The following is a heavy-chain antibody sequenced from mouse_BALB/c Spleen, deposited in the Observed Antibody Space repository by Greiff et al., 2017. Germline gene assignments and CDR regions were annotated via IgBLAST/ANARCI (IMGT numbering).Heavy chain of an antibody. V-gene: IGHV14-3*02. D-gene: IGHD2-3*01. Sequence: EVKLMESGAELVKPGASVKLSCTASCFNIKDTYMHWVKQRPEQGLEWIGRIDPANGNTKYDPKFQGKATITADTSSNTAYLQLSSLTSEDTAVYYCASLNDGYYVFAMDYWGQGTSVTVSS. CDR3: ASLNDGYYVFAMDY. CDR1: CFNIKDTY. CDR2: IDPANGNT. J-gene: IGHJ4*01.